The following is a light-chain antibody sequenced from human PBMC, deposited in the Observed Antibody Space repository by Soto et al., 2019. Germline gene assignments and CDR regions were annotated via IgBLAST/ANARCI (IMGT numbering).Light chain of an antibody. CDR2: DVS. Sequence: QSALTQPASVSGSPGQSITISGTGTSTDVGGYNYVSWYQQHPGKAPQLMISDVSTRPSGVSIRFSGSKSGNTASLTISGLQAEDEADYYCNSYSRSTTPYLFGTGTKLTVL. J-gene: IGLJ1*01. V-gene: IGLV2-14*01. CDR3: NSYSRSTTPYL. CDR1: STDVGGYNY.